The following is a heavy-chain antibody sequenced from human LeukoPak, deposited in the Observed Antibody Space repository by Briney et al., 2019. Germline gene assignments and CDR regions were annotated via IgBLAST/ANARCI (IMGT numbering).Heavy chain of an antibody. V-gene: IGHV3-15*01. CDR2: IKSKTDGGTT. J-gene: IGHJ4*02. Sequence: GGSLRLSCAASGFTFSNAWMSWVRQAPGKGLEWVGRIKSKTDGGTTDYAAPVKGRFTISRDDSKNTLYLQMNSLKTEDTAVYYCTRSRYCSGGSCYARYYFDYWGQGTLVTVSS. D-gene: IGHD2-15*01. CDR3: TRSRYCSGGSCYARYYFDY. CDR1: GFTFSNAW.